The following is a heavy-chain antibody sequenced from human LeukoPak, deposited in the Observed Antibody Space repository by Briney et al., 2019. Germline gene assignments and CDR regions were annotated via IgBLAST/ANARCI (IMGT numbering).Heavy chain of an antibody. Sequence: SETLSLTCTVSGCSISSSSYYWGWIPQPPGKGLEWIGSIYYSGSTYYHPSLKSRVTISVDTYKHQFSLKLSSVTAADTAVYYCAKIAAAGPIMHWGQGTLVTVST. CDR1: GCSISSSSYY. J-gene: IGHJ4*02. D-gene: IGHD6-13*01. V-gene: IGHV4-39*01. CDR3: AKIAAAGPIMH. CDR2: IYYSGST.